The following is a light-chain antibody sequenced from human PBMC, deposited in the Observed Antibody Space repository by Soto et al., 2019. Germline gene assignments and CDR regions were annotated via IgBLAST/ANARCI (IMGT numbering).Light chain of an antibody. CDR2: DAS. J-gene: IGKJ5*01. V-gene: IGKV1-5*01. Sequence: DIQMTQSPSTLPASVGDRVTITCRASQSISSWLAWYQQKPGKAPKLLIYDASSLQSGVPSRFRGSGSGTDFTLTINSLQPEDFATYYCQQYYSYPPITFGQGTRLEIK. CDR3: QQYYSYPPIT. CDR1: QSISSW.